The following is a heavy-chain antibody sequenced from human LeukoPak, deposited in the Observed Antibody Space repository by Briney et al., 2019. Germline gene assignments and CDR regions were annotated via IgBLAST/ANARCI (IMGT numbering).Heavy chain of an antibody. J-gene: IGHJ4*02. CDR2: LYYSGNT. CDR3: ARHRSGWLQSSFDY. CDR1: GGSISSSRYY. D-gene: IGHD5-24*01. Sequence: SETLSLTCTVSGGSISSSRYYGGWIRQPPGKGLEWIGSLYYSGNTYYNPSLKSRVTISVDTSKNQFSLKLSSVTAADTAVYYCARHRSGWLQSSFDYWGQGTLVTVSS. V-gene: IGHV4-39*01.